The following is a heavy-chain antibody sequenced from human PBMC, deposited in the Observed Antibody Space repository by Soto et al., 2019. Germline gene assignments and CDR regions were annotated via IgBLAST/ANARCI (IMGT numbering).Heavy chain of an antibody. CDR3: ARDSTVTTFRLLDY. Sequence: VGSLRLSCAASGFTFSSYAMHWVRQAPGKGLEWVAVISYDGSNKYYADSVKGRFTISRDNSKNTLYLQMNSLRAEDTAVYYCARDSTVTTFRLLDYWGQGTLVTV. D-gene: IGHD4-17*01. CDR2: ISYDGSNK. J-gene: IGHJ4*02. V-gene: IGHV3-30-3*01. CDR1: GFTFSSYA.